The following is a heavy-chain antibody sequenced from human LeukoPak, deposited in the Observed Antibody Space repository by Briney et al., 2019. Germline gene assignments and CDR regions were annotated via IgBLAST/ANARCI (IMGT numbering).Heavy chain of an antibody. V-gene: IGHV4-34*01. D-gene: IGHD2-8*01. CDR2: INHSGST. Sequence: SETLSLTCAVYGGSFSGYYWSWIRQPPGKGLEWIGEINHSGSTNYNPSLKSRVTISVDTSKNQFSLKLSSVTAADTAVYYCARRPLSNGQYAFDIWGRGTMVTVSS. CDR3: ARRPLSNGQYAFDI. CDR1: GGSFSGYY. J-gene: IGHJ3*02.